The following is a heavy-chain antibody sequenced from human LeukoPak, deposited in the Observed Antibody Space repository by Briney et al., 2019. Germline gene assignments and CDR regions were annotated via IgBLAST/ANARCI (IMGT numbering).Heavy chain of an antibody. J-gene: IGHJ4*02. V-gene: IGHV3-21*01. Sequence: GGSLRLSCAASGFTFSSYWMNWVRQAPGKGLEWVSSISSSSYIYYADSMKGRFTVSRDNAGNSVYLQMNSLRVEDTAVYYCVRGRYNYGYIFDYWGQGTLVTVSS. CDR1: GFTFSSYW. D-gene: IGHD5-18*01. CDR2: ISSSSYI. CDR3: VRGRYNYGYIFDY.